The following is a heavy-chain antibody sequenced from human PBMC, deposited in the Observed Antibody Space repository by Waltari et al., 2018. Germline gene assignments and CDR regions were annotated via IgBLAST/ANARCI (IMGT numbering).Heavy chain of an antibody. Sequence: QLQLQESGPGLVKPSETLSLTCTVSGGSISSSSYYWGWIRQPPGKGLEWIGSIYYSGSTYYNPSLKSRVTISVDTSKNQFSLKLSSVTAADTAVYYCARDWGIAAIYYYYGMDVWGQGTTVTVSS. D-gene: IGHD6-13*01. CDR3: ARDWGIAAIYYYYGMDV. CDR1: GGSISSSSYY. V-gene: IGHV4-39*07. CDR2: IYYSGST. J-gene: IGHJ6*02.